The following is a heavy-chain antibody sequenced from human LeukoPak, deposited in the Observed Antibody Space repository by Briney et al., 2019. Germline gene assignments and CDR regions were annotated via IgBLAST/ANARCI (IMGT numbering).Heavy chain of an antibody. Sequence: QAGGSLRLSCAASGFTFSSYAMSWVRQAPGKGLEWVLAISGSGGSTYYADSVKGRFTITRDNSKNTLYLQMNSLRAEDTAVYYCAKTRGDYGAFDIWGQGTMVTVSS. CDR1: GFTFSSYA. CDR3: AKTRGDYGAFDI. D-gene: IGHD4-17*01. CDR2: ISGSGGST. V-gene: IGHV3-23*01. J-gene: IGHJ3*02.